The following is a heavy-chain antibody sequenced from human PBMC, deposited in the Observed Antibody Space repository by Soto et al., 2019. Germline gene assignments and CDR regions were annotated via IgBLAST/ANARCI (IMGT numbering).Heavy chain of an antibody. CDR1: GFTFSTYS. CDR2: ITSDSSNV. D-gene: IGHD2-15*01. CDR3: ARDLGVALATLTLDY. Sequence: GGSLRLSCAASGFTFSTYSMNWVRQAPGKGLEWVSYITSDSSNVHYADSVKGRFTISRDNAKNSLSLQMNSLRAEDTAVYYCARDLGVALATLTLDYWGQGTLVTVSS. J-gene: IGHJ4*02. V-gene: IGHV3-21*01.